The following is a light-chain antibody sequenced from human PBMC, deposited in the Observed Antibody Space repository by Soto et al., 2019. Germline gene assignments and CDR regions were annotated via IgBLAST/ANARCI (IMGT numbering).Light chain of an antibody. J-gene: IGLJ2*01. CDR2: DAN. CDR3: GAWDTSLSGVV. Sequence: QSVLTQPPSVSAAQGQKVIISCSGSSSNIGNNYVSWYQQLPGTAPRLLIYDANKRPSEIPDRFSGSKSATSATLGITGLQTGDEADYYCGAWDTSLSGVVFGGGTKLTVL. CDR1: SSNIGNNY. V-gene: IGLV1-51*01.